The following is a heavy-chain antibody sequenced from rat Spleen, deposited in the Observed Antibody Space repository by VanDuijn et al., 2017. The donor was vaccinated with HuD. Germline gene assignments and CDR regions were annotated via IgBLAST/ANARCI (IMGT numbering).Heavy chain of an antibody. D-gene: IGHD1-12*02. CDR2: ISTGGDNT. J-gene: IGHJ2*01. CDR1: GFTFSDYN. Sequence: EVHLVESGGGLVLPGRSLKLSCAASGFTFSDYNMAWVRQAPTKGLEWVAYISTGGDNTYYRDSVKGRFTISRDNAKSTLYLQLDSLRSEDTATYYCTTDTFYDGTYYPGGFDYWGQGVMVTVSS. V-gene: IGHV5-27*01. CDR3: TTDTFYDGTYYPGGFDY.